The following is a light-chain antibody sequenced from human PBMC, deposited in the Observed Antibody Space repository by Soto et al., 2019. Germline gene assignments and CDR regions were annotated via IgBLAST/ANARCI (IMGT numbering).Light chain of an antibody. CDR2: NNN. CDR1: SSNIGSNA. Sequence: QSVLTQPPSASGTPGQRVTISCSGSSSNIGSNAVNWYQQLPGTAPKLLIYNNNQRPSGVPDRFSGSKSGTSASLAISGLRSEDEADYYCAAWDDSLRGGLFGGGTKLTVL. CDR3: AAWDDSLRGGL. J-gene: IGLJ2*01. V-gene: IGLV1-47*02.